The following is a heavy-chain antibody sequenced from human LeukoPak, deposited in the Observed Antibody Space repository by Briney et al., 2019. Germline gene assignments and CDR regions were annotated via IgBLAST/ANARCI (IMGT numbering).Heavy chain of an antibody. Sequence: GGSLRLSCAASGFTFSSYEMNWVRQAPGKGLEWVSSISSSSSYIYYADSVKGRFTISRDNAKNSLYLQMNSLRAEDTAVYYCARDRYSSNVFDYWGQGTLVTVSS. D-gene: IGHD6-13*01. CDR2: ISSSSSYI. CDR3: ARDRYSSNVFDY. V-gene: IGHV3-21*01. CDR1: GFTFSSYE. J-gene: IGHJ4*02.